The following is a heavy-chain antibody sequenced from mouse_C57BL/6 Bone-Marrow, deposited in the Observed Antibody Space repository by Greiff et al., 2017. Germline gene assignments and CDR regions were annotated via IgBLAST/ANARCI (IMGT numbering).Heavy chain of an antibody. CDR3: TPYYYGSSYGY. D-gene: IGHD1-1*01. CDR1: GFNIKDDY. V-gene: IGHV14-4*01. Sequence: VQLQQSGAELVRPGASVKLSCTASGFNIKDDYMHWVKQRPEQGLEWIGWIDPENGDTEYAAKFQGKVTITADTSSNTAYLQLSSLTSEDTAVYYCTPYYYGSSYGYWGQGTTLTVSS. CDR2: IDPENGDT. J-gene: IGHJ2*01.